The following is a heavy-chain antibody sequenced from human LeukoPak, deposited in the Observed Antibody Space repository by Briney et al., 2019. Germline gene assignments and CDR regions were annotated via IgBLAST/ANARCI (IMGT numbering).Heavy chain of an antibody. D-gene: IGHD5-12*01. CDR1: GGTFSSYA. CDR3: ARSKSKNSYDSLIDPYYGMDV. J-gene: IGHJ6*02. CDR2: INPSGGST. V-gene: IGHV1-46*01. Sequence: GSSVKVSCKASGGTFSSYAISWVRQAPGQGLEWMGIINPSGGSTSYAQKFQGRVTMTRDTSTSTVYMELSSLRSEDTAVYYCARSKSKNSYDSLIDPYYGMDVWGQGTTVTVSS.